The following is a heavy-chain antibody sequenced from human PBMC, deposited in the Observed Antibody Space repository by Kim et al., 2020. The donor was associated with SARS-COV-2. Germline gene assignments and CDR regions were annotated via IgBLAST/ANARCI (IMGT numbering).Heavy chain of an antibody. D-gene: IGHD2-2*01. Sequence: LKSRLTISVDTSKNQFSLKLSSVTAADTAVYYCARGGSSTSYYYYYGMDVWGQGTTVTVSS. CDR3: ARGGSSTSYYYYYGMDV. V-gene: IGHV4-34*01. J-gene: IGHJ6*02.